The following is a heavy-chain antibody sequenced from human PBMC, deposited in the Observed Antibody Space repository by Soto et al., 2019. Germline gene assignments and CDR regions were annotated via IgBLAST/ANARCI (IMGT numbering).Heavy chain of an antibody. CDR3: AKDTATSYYYGMDV. CDR2: ISWNSGSK. J-gene: IGHJ6*02. V-gene: IGHV3-9*01. Sequence: PGGSLRLSCEASGFTFDDYGMDWVRQAPGKGLEWVSSISWNSGSKGYADSVKGRFTISRDNAKNSLYLQMNSLRVEDTALYYCAKDTATSYYYGMDVWGQGTTVTVSS. D-gene: IGHD1-1*01. CDR1: GFTFDDYG.